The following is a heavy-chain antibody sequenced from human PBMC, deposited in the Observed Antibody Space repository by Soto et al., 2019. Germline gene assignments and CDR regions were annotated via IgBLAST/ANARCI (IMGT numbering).Heavy chain of an antibody. Sequence: QITLKESGPPLVKPTQTLTLTCTFSGFSLSTSGVGVGWIRQPPGKALEWLALIYWDDDKRYSPSLKSRLTITKDTSKNQVVLTMTNMDPVDTATYYCAHKTMITFGGVIVTAFDIWGQGTMVTVSS. J-gene: IGHJ3*02. D-gene: IGHD3-16*02. CDR2: IYWDDDK. CDR3: AHKTMITFGGVIVTAFDI. CDR1: GFSLSTSGVG. V-gene: IGHV2-5*02.